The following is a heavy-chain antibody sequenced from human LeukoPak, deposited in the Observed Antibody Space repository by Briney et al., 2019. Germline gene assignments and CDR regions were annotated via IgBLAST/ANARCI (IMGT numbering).Heavy chain of an antibody. CDR3: ARVMVRGVIIPVDY. V-gene: IGHV1-2*02. CDR2: INPNSGGT. CDR1: GYTFTGYY. D-gene: IGHD3-10*01. Sequence: ASVTVSCKASGYTFTGYYMHWVRQAPGQGLEWMGWINPNSGGTNYAQKFQGRVTMTRDTSISTAYMELSRLRSDDTAVYYCARVMVRGVIIPVDYWGQGTLVTVSS. J-gene: IGHJ4*02.